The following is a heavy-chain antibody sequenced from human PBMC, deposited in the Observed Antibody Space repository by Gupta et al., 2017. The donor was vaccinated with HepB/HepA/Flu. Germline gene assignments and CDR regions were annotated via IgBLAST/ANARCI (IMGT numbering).Heavy chain of an antibody. Sequence: QVQLQESGPGLVKPSETLSLTCSVSGGSISHYYWSWVRQPPGKGLEWIGYINYSGSTNYNPSLKSRVTMSVDTSKNQFSLKLRSVTATDTAVYYCARNGFGEGYWGQGTLVTVSS. CDR1: GGSISHYY. D-gene: IGHD3-10*01. J-gene: IGHJ4*02. CDR3: ARNGFGEGY. CDR2: INYSGST. V-gene: IGHV4-59*08.